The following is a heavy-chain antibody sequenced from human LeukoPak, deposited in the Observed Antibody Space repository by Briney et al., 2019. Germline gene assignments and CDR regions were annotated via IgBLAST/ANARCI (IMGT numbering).Heavy chain of an antibody. CDR2: IWYDGSNI. CDR1: GISFSSHG. J-gene: IGHJ4*02. CDR3: ARARNDYDSNGFSLLDY. D-gene: IGHD3-22*01. Sequence: GGSLRLSCAASGISFSSHGMHWVRQAPGKGLEWVAVIWYDGSNIYYADSVKGRFTISRDNSKNTLYLQMNSLRAEDTALYYCARARNDYDSNGFSLLDYWGQGILVTVSS. V-gene: IGHV3-33*01.